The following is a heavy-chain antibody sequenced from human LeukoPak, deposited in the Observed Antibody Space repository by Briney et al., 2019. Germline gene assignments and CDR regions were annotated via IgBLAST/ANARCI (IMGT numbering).Heavy chain of an antibody. CDR1: GFTVSSNY. Sequence: GGSLRLSCAASGFTVSSNYMSWVRQAPGKGLEWVSYISNSGSTIYYADSVKGRFTISRDNAKNSLYLQMNSLRAEDTAVYYCARDRSTVTTWVDYWGQGTLVTVSP. D-gene: IGHD4-17*01. CDR2: ISNSGSTI. V-gene: IGHV3-11*04. J-gene: IGHJ4*02. CDR3: ARDRSTVTTWVDY.